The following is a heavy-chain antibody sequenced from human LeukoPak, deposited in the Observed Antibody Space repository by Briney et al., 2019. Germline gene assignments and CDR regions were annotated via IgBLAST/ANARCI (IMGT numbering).Heavy chain of an antibody. Sequence: PSETLSLTCTVSGGSISSFCWSWIRQPPGKGLEWIGYICYSGSANYNPSLKSRVTISVDTSKNQFSLRLSSVTAADTAVYYCARQVRGSDLDYWGQGTLVTVSS. CDR2: ICYSGSA. CDR3: ARQVRGSDLDY. D-gene: IGHD3-10*01. V-gene: IGHV4-59*08. J-gene: IGHJ4*02. CDR1: GGSISSFC.